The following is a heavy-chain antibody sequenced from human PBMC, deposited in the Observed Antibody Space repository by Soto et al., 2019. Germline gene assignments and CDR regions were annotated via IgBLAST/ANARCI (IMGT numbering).Heavy chain of an antibody. D-gene: IGHD3-10*01. CDR3: AREQRVRGVMGYYYGMDV. CDR2: IYHSGST. J-gene: IGHJ6*02. V-gene: IGHV4-30-2*01. CDR1: GGSISSGGYS. Sequence: SETLSLICAVSGGSISSGGYSWSWIRQTPGKGLEWIGYIYHSGSTYYNPSLKSRVTISVDRSKNQFSLKLSSVTAADTAVYYCAREQRVRGVMGYYYGMDVWGQGTTVTVSS.